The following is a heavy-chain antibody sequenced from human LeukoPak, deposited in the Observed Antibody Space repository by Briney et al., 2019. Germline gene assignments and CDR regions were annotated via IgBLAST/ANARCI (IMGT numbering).Heavy chain of an antibody. V-gene: IGHV1-24*01. CDR3: ARDCGGDCYPLDAFDI. Sequence: AASVKVSCKVSGYTLTELSMHWVRQAPGKGLEWMGGFDPEDGETIYAQKYQGRVTMTEDTSTDTAYMELSSLRSEDTAVYYCARDCGGDCYPLDAFDIWGQGTMVTVSS. CDR1: GYTLTELS. CDR2: FDPEDGET. D-gene: IGHD2-21*02. J-gene: IGHJ3*02.